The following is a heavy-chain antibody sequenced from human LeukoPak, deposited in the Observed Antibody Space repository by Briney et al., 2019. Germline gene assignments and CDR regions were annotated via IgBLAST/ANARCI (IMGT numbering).Heavy chain of an antibody. V-gene: IGHV3-23*01. Sequence: GGSLRLSCAASGFTFSSYAMSWVRQAPGKGLEWVPAISGSGGSTYYGDSVKGRFTISRDNSKNTLYLQMNSLRAEDTAVYYCASERDSGSFDYWGQGTLVTVSS. CDR2: ISGSGGST. CDR3: ASERDSGSFDY. J-gene: IGHJ4*02. D-gene: IGHD1-26*01. CDR1: GFTFSSYA.